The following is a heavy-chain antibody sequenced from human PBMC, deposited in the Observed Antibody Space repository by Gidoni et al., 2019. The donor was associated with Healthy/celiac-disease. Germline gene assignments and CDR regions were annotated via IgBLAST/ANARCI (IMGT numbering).Heavy chain of an antibody. J-gene: IGHJ4*02. CDR3: ARDSLELRLMDY. CDR2: ISSSISTI. D-gene: IGHD5-12*01. Sequence: EVQLVESGGALVQPGGSLRLSCAASGFTFSSYSMNWFRQAPGKGLEWVSYISSSISTIYYADSVKGRFTISRENAKNSLYLQMNSLRDEDTAVYYCARDSLELRLMDYWGQGTLATVSS. V-gene: IGHV3-48*02. CDR1: GFTFSSYS.